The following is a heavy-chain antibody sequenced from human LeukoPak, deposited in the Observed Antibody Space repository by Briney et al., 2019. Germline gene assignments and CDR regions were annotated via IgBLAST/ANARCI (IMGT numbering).Heavy chain of an antibody. V-gene: IGHV4-59*01. CDR2: IYYSGST. CDR3: ARAQGTSSSSGLDYYYYYMDV. D-gene: IGHD6-6*01. J-gene: IGHJ6*03. Sequence: PSETLSLTCTVSGGSISSYYWSWIRQPPGKGLEWIGYIYYSGSTNYNPSLKSRVTISVDTSKNQFSLKLSSVTAADTAVYYCARAQGTSSSSGLDYYYYYMDVWGKGTTVTVSS. CDR1: GGSISSYY.